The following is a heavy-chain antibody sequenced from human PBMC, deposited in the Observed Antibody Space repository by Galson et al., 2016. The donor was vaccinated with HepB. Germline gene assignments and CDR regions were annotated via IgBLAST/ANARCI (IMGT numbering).Heavy chain of an antibody. J-gene: IGHJ5*02. CDR1: GFTFSNYW. CDR2: IKQDGSEK. Sequence: SLRLSCAASGFTFSNYWMIWVRQAPGKGLEWLAKIKQDGSEKHYVDSVKGRFTISRDNAKDSLYLQMNTLRAEDTAVHYCARHYADWFDPWGQGTLVTVSS. CDR3: ARHYADWFDP. V-gene: IGHV3-7*01. D-gene: IGHD3-16*01.